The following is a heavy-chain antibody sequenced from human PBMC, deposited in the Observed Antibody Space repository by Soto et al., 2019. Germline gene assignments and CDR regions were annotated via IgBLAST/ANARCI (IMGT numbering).Heavy chain of an antibody. CDR3: ASQATMKGHVYFDY. D-gene: IGHD5-12*01. Sequence: QVQLVQSGAEVKKPGSSVKVSCKASGGTFSSYAISWVRQAPGQGLEWMGGIIPIFGTANYSQKFKGRVTITADESTSTAYMELSSLRSEDTAVYYCASQATMKGHVYFDYWGQGTLVTVSS. CDR2: IIPIFGTA. CDR1: GGTFSSYA. J-gene: IGHJ4*02. V-gene: IGHV1-69*01.